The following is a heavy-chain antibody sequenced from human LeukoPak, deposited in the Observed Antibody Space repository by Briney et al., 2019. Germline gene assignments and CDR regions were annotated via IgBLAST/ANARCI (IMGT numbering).Heavy chain of an antibody. CDR3: AKDKGYCSSTSCSPADY. J-gene: IGHJ4*02. CDR1: GFTFSSYA. Sequence: GGSLRLSCAASGFTFSSYAMSWVRQAPGKGLEWVSAISGSGGSTYYADSVKGRFSISRDNSKNTLYLQMNSLRAEDTAVYYCAKDKGYCSSTSCSPADYWGQGTLVTVSS. CDR2: ISGSGGST. D-gene: IGHD2-2*01. V-gene: IGHV3-23*01.